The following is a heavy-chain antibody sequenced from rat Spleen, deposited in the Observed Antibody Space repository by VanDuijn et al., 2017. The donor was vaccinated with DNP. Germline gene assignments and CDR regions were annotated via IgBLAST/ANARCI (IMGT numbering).Heavy chain of an antibody. J-gene: IGHJ2*01. CDR2: MNTGGGGT. D-gene: IGHD1-1*01. CDR1: GYTFTTYY. Sequence: QIQLQQSGAELAKPGSSVKISCKASGYTFTTYYISWIKQTTGQGLDYVGYMNTGGGGTGYNEKFKGKATLTVDKSSSTAFMQLSSLTPDDSAVYYCARCPLYYYSGYYFDYWGQGVMVTVSS. CDR3: ARCPLYYYSGYYFDY. V-gene: IGHV1-43*01.